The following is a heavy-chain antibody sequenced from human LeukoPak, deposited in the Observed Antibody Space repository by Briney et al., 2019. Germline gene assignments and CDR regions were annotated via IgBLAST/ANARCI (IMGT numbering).Heavy chain of an antibody. Sequence: GGSLRLSCAASGFTFSNYAIIWVPQAPGKGLEWISGISGSSGSTYYADSGKGRFTISRDNSKNTLYLQMNSLRAEDTAVYYCAKDRAYYASGSIIDYWGQGTLVTVSS. CDR2: ISGSSGST. CDR1: GFTFSNYA. D-gene: IGHD3-10*01. J-gene: IGHJ4*02. V-gene: IGHV3-23*01. CDR3: AKDRAYYASGSIIDY.